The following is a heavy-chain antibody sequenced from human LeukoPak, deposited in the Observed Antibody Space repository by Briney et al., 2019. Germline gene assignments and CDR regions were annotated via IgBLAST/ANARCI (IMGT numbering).Heavy chain of an antibody. Sequence: ASVKVSCKTSGYTFTGYYIHWVRQAPGQGLEWMGWISAYNGNTNYAQKLQGRVTMTTDTSTSTAYMELRSLRSDDTAVYYCARVWLTSGTEYFQHWGQGTLVTVSS. D-gene: IGHD6-19*01. V-gene: IGHV1-18*04. CDR3: ARVWLTSGTEYFQH. J-gene: IGHJ1*01. CDR1: GYTFTGYY. CDR2: ISAYNGNT.